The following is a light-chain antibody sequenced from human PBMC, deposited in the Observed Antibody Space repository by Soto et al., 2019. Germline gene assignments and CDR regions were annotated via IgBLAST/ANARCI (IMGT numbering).Light chain of an antibody. CDR3: LQDYDYPYT. J-gene: IGKJ2*01. V-gene: IGKV1-6*01. CDR2: AAS. Sequence: IQMTQSPSTLPASVGDRVTITCRASQSISNWLAWYQQKPGTAPKLLIYAASNLQSGVPSRFSGSGSGTDFTLIISSLQPEDFATYYCLQDYDYPYTFGQGTKLEIK. CDR1: QSISNW.